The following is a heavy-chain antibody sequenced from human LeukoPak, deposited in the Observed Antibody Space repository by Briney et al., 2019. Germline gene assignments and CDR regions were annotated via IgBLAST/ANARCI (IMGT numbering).Heavy chain of an antibody. J-gene: IGHJ4*02. CDR2: IKDDGSGE. Sequence: GGSLRLSCAASGFLLSRYWMSWIRQAPGKGLEWVASIKDDGSGEYYVDSVKGRFTISRDNSKRSLYLQMNNLNAEDTAVYYCARESSRDSGSSNDLWGQGTLVTVSS. CDR1: GFLLSRYW. CDR3: ARESSRDSGSSNDL. V-gene: IGHV3-7*04. D-gene: IGHD3-10*01.